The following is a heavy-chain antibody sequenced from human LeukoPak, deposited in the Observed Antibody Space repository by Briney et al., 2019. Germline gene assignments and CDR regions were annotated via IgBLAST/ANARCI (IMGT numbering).Heavy chain of an antibody. CDR1: GGSISSGGYY. V-gene: IGHV4-31*03. Sequence: PSQTLSLTCTVSGGSISSGGYYWSWIRQHPGKGLEWIGYIYYSGSTNYNPSLKSRVTISVDTSKNQFSLKLSSVTAADTAVYYCARDHGYFYYFDYWGQGTLVTVSS. CDR2: IYYSGST. J-gene: IGHJ4*02. D-gene: IGHD5-18*01. CDR3: ARDHGYFYYFDY.